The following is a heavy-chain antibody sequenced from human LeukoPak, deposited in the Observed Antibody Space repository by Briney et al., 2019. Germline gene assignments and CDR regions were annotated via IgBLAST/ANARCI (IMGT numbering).Heavy chain of an antibody. CDR1: GGYISSYY. Sequence: PSETLSLTCTVSGGYISSYYWSWIRQPPGKGLEWIGYIYYSGSTNYNPSLKSRVTISVDTSKNQFSLKLSSVTAADTAVYYCARASEPGDYVWGSYRPYYFDYWGQGTLVTVSS. J-gene: IGHJ4*02. CDR3: ARASEPGDYVWGSYRPYYFDY. CDR2: IYYSGST. V-gene: IGHV4-59*01. D-gene: IGHD3-16*02.